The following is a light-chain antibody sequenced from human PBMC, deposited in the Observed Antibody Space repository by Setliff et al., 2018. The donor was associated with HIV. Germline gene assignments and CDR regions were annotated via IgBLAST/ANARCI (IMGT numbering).Light chain of an antibody. Sequence: SVLTQPRSVSGSPGQSATISCTGTSNDVGLYNYVSWYQQYPGKAPNLLIYDVTKRPSGVPGRFSGSKSGNTASLTISGLQAEDEAVYYCCSYAGSYTLTFGGGTKVTVL. J-gene: IGLJ2*01. CDR1: SNDVGLYNY. CDR2: DVT. V-gene: IGLV2-11*01. CDR3: CSYAGSYTLT.